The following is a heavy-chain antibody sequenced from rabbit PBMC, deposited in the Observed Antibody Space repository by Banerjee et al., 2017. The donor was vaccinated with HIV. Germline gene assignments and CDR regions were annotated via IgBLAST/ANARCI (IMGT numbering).Heavy chain of an antibody. CDR1: GFSFSSGYD. J-gene: IGHJ4*01. V-gene: IGHV1S40*01. D-gene: IGHD1-1*01. Sequence: QSLEESGGDLVKPGASLTLTCKASGFSFSSGYDMCWVRQAPGKGLEWIACIGAGSSGTTYYASWAKGRFTISKTSSTTVTLQMTSLTAADTATYFCARDPAYASGSDDYVPLRGQGTLVTVS. CDR3: ARDPAYASGSDDYVPL. CDR2: IGAGSSGTT.